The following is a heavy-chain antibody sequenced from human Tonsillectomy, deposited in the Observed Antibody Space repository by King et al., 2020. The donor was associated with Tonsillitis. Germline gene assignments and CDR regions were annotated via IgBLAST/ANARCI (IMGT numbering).Heavy chain of an antibody. CDR1: GFTFSSSW. Sequence: VQLVESGGGLVQPGGSLRLSCAASGFTFSSSWMSWVRQAPGKGLEWVAFIRYDGSNKYYADSVKGRFTISRDNSKNTLYLQMNSLRAEDTAVYYCAKDSSGYGDYWGQGTLVTVSS. V-gene: IGHV3-30*02. CDR2: IRYDGSNK. J-gene: IGHJ4*02. CDR3: AKDSSGYGDY. D-gene: IGHD3-22*01.